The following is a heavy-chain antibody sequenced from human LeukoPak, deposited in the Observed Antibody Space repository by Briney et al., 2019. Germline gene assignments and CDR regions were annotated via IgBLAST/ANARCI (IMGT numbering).Heavy chain of an antibody. Sequence: PSETLSRTCAVYGGSFSGYYWSWIRQPPGKGLEWIGEINHSGSTNYNPSLKSRVTISVDTSKNQFSLKLSSVTAADTAVYYCARGPYCRGGSCSIGLSNLYYFDYWGQGTLVTVSS. CDR2: INHSGST. D-gene: IGHD2-15*01. J-gene: IGHJ4*02. CDR1: GGSFSGYY. V-gene: IGHV4-34*01. CDR3: ARGPYCRGGSCSIGLSNLYYFDY.